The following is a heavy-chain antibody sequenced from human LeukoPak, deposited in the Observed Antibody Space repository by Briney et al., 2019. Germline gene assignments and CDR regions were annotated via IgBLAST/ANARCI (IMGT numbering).Heavy chain of an antibody. J-gene: IGHJ4*02. CDR1: GGSISSYY. D-gene: IGHD3-22*01. V-gene: IGHV4-59*01. CDR3: ARVGDSSGYYRYYFDY. CDR2: IYYSGST. Sequence: PSETLSLTCTVSGGSISSYYWSWIRQPPGKGLEWIGYIYYSGSTNYNPSLKSRVTISVDTSKNQFSLKLSSVTAADTAVYYCARVGDSSGYYRYYFDYSGQGTLVTVSS.